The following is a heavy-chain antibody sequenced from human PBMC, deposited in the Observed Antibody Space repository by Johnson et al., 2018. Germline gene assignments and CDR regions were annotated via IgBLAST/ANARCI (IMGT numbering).Heavy chain of an antibody. D-gene: IGHD2-15*01. CDR2: IVPIFDVK. V-gene: IGHV1-69*12. CDR1: GGPFSNYA. J-gene: IGHJ6*02. CDR3: ARVSSHESGHFYYYDMHV. Sequence: QVQLVQSGAEVKKPGSSVKVSCKASGGPFSNYAISWVRQAPGQGLEWIGGIVPIFDVKNYAQKFPGRVTIAADEVTSTAYMEVSNLRSDDTAVYYCARVSSHESGHFYYYDMHVWGQGTTVTVSS.